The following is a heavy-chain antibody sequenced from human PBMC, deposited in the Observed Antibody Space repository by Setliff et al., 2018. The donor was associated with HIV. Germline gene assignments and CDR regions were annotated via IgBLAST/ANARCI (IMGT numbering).Heavy chain of an antibody. V-gene: IGHV1-18*01. CDR3: ARVAWYYSFWSGLGDAFDI. D-gene: IGHD3-3*01. CDR2: ISAYSGNT. CDR1: GYTFTSYG. Sequence: ASVKVSCKASGYTFTSYGISWVRQAPGQGLEWTGWISAYSGNTNYAQKLQGRVTMTTDTSTSTAYMELRSLRSDDTAVYYCARVAWYYSFWSGLGDAFDIWGQGTMVTV. J-gene: IGHJ3*02.